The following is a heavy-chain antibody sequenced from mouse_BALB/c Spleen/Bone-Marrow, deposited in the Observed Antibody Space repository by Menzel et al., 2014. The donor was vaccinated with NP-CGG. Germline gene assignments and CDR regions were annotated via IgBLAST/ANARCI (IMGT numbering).Heavy chain of an antibody. J-gene: IGHJ1*01. V-gene: IGHV14-3*02. Sequence: VQLQQPGAELVKPGASVKLSCTASGFNIKDTYMHWVKQRPEQGLEWIGRIDPANGNTKYDPKFQDKATITADTSSNTAYLQLSSLTSEDTAVYYCARRELITRIWYFDVWGAGTTVTVSS. CDR3: ARRELITRIWYFDV. CDR2: IDPANGNT. D-gene: IGHD1-2*01. CDR1: GFNIKDTY.